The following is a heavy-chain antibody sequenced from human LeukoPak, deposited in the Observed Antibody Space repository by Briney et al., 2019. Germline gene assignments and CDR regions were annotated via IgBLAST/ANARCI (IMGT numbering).Heavy chain of an antibody. CDR3: ATQSETGVPDAFDI. CDR1: GYTFTSYY. CDR2: INPSGGST. Sequence: ASVKVSCKASGYTFTSYYMHWVRQAPGQGLEWMGIINPSGGSTSYAQKFQGRVTMTEDTSTDTAYMELSSLRSEDTAVYYCATQSETGVPDAFDIWGQGTMVTVSS. D-gene: IGHD7-27*01. J-gene: IGHJ3*02. V-gene: IGHV1-46*01.